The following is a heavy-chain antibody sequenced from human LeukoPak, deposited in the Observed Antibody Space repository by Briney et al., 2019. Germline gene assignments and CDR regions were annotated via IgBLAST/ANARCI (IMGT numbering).Heavy chain of an antibody. CDR1: GFTFSSYI. CDR3: AKGRRDYYGSGSRGYYYYYMDV. Sequence: GGSLRLSCAASGFTFSSYIMNWVRQAPGKGLEWVSAISGSGGSTYYADSVKGRFTISRDNSKNTLYLQMNSLRAEDTAVYYCAKGRRDYYGSGSRGYYYYYMDVWGKGTTVTISS. CDR2: ISGSGGST. V-gene: IGHV3-23*01. D-gene: IGHD3-10*01. J-gene: IGHJ6*03.